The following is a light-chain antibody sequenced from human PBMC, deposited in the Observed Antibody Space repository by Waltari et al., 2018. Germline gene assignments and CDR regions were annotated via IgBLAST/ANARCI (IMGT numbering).Light chain of an antibody. V-gene: IGLV2-23*02. CDR3: CSYAGLGTYV. CDR2: EVI. Sequence: QSALTPPASVSGTPGQSITISCTGTTSAVGNYDLVPWYQQHPGKAPKLLICEVIKRPSGVSSRFSGSKSGNTASLTISGLQAEDEADYYCCSYAGLGTYVFGSGTKVTVL. CDR1: TSAVGNYDL. J-gene: IGLJ1*01.